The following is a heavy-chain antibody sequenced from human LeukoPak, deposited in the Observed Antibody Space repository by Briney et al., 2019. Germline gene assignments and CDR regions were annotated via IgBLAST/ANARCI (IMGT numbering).Heavy chain of an antibody. CDR3: ARDMSPGYSYGYYYYYGMDV. D-gene: IGHD5-18*01. CDR1: GFTFSSYG. J-gene: IGHJ6*02. Sequence: GRSLRLSCAASGFTFSSYGMHWVRQAPGKGLEWVAVISYDGSNKYYADSVKGRFTISRDNSKNTLYLQMNSLRAEDTAVYYCARDMSPGYSYGYYYYYGMDVWGQGTTVTVSS. CDR2: ISYDGSNK. V-gene: IGHV3-30*03.